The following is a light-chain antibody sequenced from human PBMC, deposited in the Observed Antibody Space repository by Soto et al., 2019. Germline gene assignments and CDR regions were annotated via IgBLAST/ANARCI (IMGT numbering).Light chain of an antibody. V-gene: IGKV1D-12*01. Sequence: GDRVTITCRASQSISSWLAWYQQPGKAPKLLIFAVSTLHSGVPSRFSGTGSGTEFTLTVSNFQPEDFATYYCQQSNRFPFTFGPGTKVDIK. CDR1: QSISSW. J-gene: IGKJ3*01. CDR2: AVS. CDR3: QQSNRFPFT.